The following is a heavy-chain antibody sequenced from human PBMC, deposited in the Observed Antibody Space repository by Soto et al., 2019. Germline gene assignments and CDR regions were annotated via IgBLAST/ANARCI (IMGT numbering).Heavy chain of an antibody. CDR3: ARSYYYDSSGYYTHYYYYYGMDV. J-gene: IGHJ6*02. Sequence: SVKVSCKASGGTFSSYAISWVRQAPGQGLEWMGGIIPIFGTANYAQKFQGRVTITADESTSTAYMELSSLRSEDTAVYYCARSYYYDSSGYYTHYYYYYGMDVWGQGTTVTVSS. CDR1: GGTFSSYA. D-gene: IGHD3-22*01. V-gene: IGHV1-69*13. CDR2: IIPIFGTA.